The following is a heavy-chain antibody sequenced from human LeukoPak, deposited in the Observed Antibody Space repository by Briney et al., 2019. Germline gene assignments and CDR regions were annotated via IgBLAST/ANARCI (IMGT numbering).Heavy chain of an antibody. CDR3: ARDLHSNTALDYGDYSHSNDAFDI. J-gene: IGHJ3*02. CDR2: IIPIFGTA. D-gene: IGHD4-17*01. V-gene: IGHV1-69*06. CDR1: GGTFSSYA. Sequence: SVKVSCKASGGTFSSYAISWVRQAPGQGLEWMGGIIPIFGTANYAQKFQGRVTITADKSTSTAYMELSSLRSEDTAVYYCARDLHSNTALDYGDYSHSNDAFDIWGQGTMVTVSS.